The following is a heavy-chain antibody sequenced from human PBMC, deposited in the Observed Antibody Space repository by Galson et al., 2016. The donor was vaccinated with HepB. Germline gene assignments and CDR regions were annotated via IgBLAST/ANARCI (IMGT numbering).Heavy chain of an antibody. J-gene: IGHJ4*02. V-gene: IGHV1-3*01. D-gene: IGHD1-26*01. CDR2: INPGNGDT. Sequence: SVKVSCKAPGYTFTNYATHWVRQAPGQRLEWMGWINPGNGDTKYSQKFQGRVTISRDTSASTAYMELSSLISEDTAVYYCAREGSYYTLDYWGQGTLVTVSS. CDR3: AREGSYYTLDY. CDR1: GYTFTNYA.